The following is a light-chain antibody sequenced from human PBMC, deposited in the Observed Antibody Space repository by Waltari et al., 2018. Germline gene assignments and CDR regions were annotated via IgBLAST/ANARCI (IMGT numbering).Light chain of an antibody. CDR3: QQHDISPLT. V-gene: IGKV1-33*01. CDR2: RAS. J-gene: IGKJ4*01. CDR1: QGISNW. Sequence: DIHMTQSPSFLSASVGDRVTITCRASQGISNWLAWYQQKPGKAPKLLIYRASNLETGVPSRFSGSGSGADFTLTISSLQPEDIATYYCQQHDISPLTFGGGTKVEIK.